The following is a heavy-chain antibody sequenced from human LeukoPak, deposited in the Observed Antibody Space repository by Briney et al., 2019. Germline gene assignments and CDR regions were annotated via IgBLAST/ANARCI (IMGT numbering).Heavy chain of an antibody. V-gene: IGHV3-7*04. Sequence: PGGSLRLSCAASGFMFSSFWMSWVRQAPGKGLEWVAHIKEDGSMVSYVDSVKGRFTISRDNAKNSVYLQMNSLRGEDTAVYFCARVVTWFDPWGQGSLVTVFS. CDR3: ARVVTWFDP. CDR1: GFMFSSFW. J-gene: IGHJ5*02. CDR2: IKEDGSMV.